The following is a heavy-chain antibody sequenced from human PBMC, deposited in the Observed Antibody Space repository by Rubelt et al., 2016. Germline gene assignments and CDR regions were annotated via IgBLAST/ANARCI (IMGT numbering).Heavy chain of an antibody. CDR3: ARYYYDEATIDY. V-gene: IGHV4-59*08. J-gene: IGHJ4*02. Sequence: QVQLQESGPGLVKPSETLSLTCTVSGGSISNYYWGWIRQPPGKGLEWIGNIYYSGSPNYNPSLESRVTISVDTSKNQFSLNLRSVTAADTAVYYCARYYYDEATIDYWGQGTLVTVSS. D-gene: IGHD3-22*01. CDR1: GGSISNYY. CDR2: IYYSGSP.